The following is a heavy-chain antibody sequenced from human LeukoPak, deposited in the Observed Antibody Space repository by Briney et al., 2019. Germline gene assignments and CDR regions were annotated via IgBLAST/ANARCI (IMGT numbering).Heavy chain of an antibody. CDR1: GYSISSGHY. CDR3: ARDVDRFDY. Sequence: SETLSLTCSVSGYSISSGHYWGWLRQPPGKGLEWIGSIYHSGPTYYNPSLKSRVTISVDTSKNHFSLTLSSVTAADTAVYYCARDVDRFDYWGQGTLVTVSS. V-gene: IGHV4-38-2*02. D-gene: IGHD2-21*01. J-gene: IGHJ4*02. CDR2: IYHSGPT.